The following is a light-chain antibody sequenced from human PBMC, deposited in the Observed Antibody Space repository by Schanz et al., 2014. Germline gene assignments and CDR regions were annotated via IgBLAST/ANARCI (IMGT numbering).Light chain of an antibody. CDR2: GAS. CDR3: QQYGTSPT. Sequence: IVLTQSPATLSLSPGERATLSCRASQSISDYLAWYQEKPGQAPRLLIYGASSRATGIPDRFSGSGSGTDCTLTISRLEPEDFAVYSCQQYGTSPTFGQGTKVEIK. J-gene: IGKJ1*01. CDR1: QSISDY. V-gene: IGKV3-20*01.